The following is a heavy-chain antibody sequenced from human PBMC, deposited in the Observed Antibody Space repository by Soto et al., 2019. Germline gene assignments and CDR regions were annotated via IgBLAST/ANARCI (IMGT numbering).Heavy chain of an antibody. V-gene: IGHV3-53*01. J-gene: IGHJ4*02. CDR1: GLSVFGSY. CDR2: IYPDDNT. Sequence: WGSLRLSCAASGLSVFGSYISFCGHAPQKWLEWISVIYPDDNTYYAESVRGRFTLSKDSSRNTVSLQMNSLRAEDTAVYYCARLPGAFYYDNSDYDFHDYWGQGTMVTVSS. CDR3: ARLPGAFYYDNSDYDFHDY. D-gene: IGHD3-22*01.